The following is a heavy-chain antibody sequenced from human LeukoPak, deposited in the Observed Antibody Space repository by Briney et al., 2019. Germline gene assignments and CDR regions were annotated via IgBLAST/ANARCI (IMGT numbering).Heavy chain of an antibody. D-gene: IGHD3-16*01. J-gene: IGHJ4*02. Sequence: SETLSLTCTVSGGSISSSSYYWGWIRQPPGRGLEWIGSIHYSGGTYYNPSLKSRVTISVDTSKNQFSLKLSSVTAADTAVYYCAILSPASYYDYVWGTVSQTQNWGQGTLVTVSS. CDR2: IHYSGGT. CDR3: AILSPASYYDYVWGTVSQTQN. CDR1: GGSISSSSYY. V-gene: IGHV4-39*01.